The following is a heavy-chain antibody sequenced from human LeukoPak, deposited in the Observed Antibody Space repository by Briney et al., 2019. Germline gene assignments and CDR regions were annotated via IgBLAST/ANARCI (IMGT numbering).Heavy chain of an antibody. D-gene: IGHD2-15*01. V-gene: IGHV5-51*01. CDR1: GYSFTNYW. CDR3: ARQEYCSGGSCYTWFDP. CDR2: IYPGDSDT. J-gene: IGHJ5*02. Sequence: GESLQISCQGSGYSFTNYWIGWVRQMPGKGLEWMGIIYPGDSDTRYSPSFQGQVTISADKSISTAYLQWSSLKASDTAIYYCARQEYCSGGSCYTWFDPWGQGTLVIVSS.